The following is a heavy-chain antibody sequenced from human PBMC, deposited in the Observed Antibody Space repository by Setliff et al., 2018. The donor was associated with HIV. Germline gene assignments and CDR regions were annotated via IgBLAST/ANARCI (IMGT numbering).Heavy chain of an antibody. CDR1: GGSISSSSYY. CDR2: IHYSRGS. V-gene: IGHV4-39*02. CDR3: ARRYHDASGFYNS. J-gene: IGHJ4*02. Sequence: SETLSLTCTVSGGSISSSSYYWSWIRQPPGKGLEWIGNIHYSRGSSYNASLKSRVTISLDTSKNHFSLKLSSVAAADTAVYYCARRYHDASGFYNSWGQGVLVTVSS. D-gene: IGHD1-1*01.